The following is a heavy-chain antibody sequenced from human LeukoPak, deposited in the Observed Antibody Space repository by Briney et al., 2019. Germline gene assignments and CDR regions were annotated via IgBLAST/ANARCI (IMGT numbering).Heavy chain of an antibody. CDR1: GGSFSGYY. J-gene: IGHJ4*02. Sequence: PSETLSLTCAVYGGSFSGYYWSWIRQPPGKGLEWIGEMNHSGSTNYNPSLKSRVTISVDKAKNQFSLNLNSVTAADTAVYYCARGGDRSFDYWGQGTLVTVSS. D-gene: IGHD3-10*01. V-gene: IGHV4-34*01. CDR3: ARGGDRSFDY. CDR2: MNHSGST.